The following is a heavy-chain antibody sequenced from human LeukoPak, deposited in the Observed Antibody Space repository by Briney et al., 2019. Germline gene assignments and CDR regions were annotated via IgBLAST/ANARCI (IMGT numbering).Heavy chain of an antibody. V-gene: IGHV3-23*01. CDR3: AKDEDARPMYFQH. CDR1: EFTFISYA. CDR2: ISGSGGSI. D-gene: IGHD2-2*01. Sequence: GGSLRLSCAASEFTFISYAMSWVRQAPGKGLEWVSAISGSGGSIHYADSVKGRFTVSRDNSKNTLYLQMNTLRAEDTAVYYCAKDEDARPMYFQHWGQGTLVTVSS. J-gene: IGHJ1*01.